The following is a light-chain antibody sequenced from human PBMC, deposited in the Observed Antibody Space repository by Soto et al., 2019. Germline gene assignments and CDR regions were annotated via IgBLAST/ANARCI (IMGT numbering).Light chain of an antibody. CDR3: CSYAGSSTFV. Sequence: QSSLTQPASVSVSPGKSITISCTGTRSDVGSYNLVAWYQQHPGKAPKLMIYEGSKRPSGVSNRFSGSKSGNTASLTTSGLQAEDEADYYCCSYAGSSTFVFGTGTKVT. CDR2: EGS. V-gene: IGLV2-23*01. CDR1: RSDVGSYNL. J-gene: IGLJ1*01.